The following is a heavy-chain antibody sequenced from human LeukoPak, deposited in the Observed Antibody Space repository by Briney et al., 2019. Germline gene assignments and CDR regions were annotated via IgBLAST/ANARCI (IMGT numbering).Heavy chain of an antibody. D-gene: IGHD3-16*01. CDR3: ARVRPIYFSGSPGWFDP. V-gene: IGHV4-39*07. Sequence: PSETLSLTCTVSGGSINNSTYCWGWIRQPPGKGLEWIGTIYYSGSTYYNPSLKSRVTISVDTSKNQFSLELSSVTAADTAVYYCARVRPIYFSGSPGWFDPWGQGTLVTVSS. CDR2: IYYSGST. J-gene: IGHJ5*02. CDR1: GGSINNSTYC.